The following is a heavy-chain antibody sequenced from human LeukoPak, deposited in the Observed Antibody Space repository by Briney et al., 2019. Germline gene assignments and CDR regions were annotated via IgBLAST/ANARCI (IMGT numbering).Heavy chain of an antibody. J-gene: IGHJ4*02. CDR2: INQDGRQI. CDR1: GFTFSSYW. CDR3: ARSLWPEDY. Sequence: AGGSLRLSCAASGFTFSSYWMSWVRQAPGKGLESVANINQDGRQIYYVDCVKGRFTISRDNAKNSLYLQMNSLRVEDTAVYYCARSLWPEDYWGQGTLVTVSS. D-gene: IGHD3-16*01. V-gene: IGHV3-7*01.